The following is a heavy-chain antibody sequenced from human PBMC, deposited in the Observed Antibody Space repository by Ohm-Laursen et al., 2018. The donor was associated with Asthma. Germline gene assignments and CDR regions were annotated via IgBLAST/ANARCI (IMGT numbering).Heavy chain of an antibody. D-gene: IGHD4-11*01. CDR3: ATKDYSNYDFDY. Sequence: SLRLSCSAPGFIFNNDFMSWIRQAPGKGLEWVAVISYDGSNKYYADSVKGRFTISRDNSKNTLYLQMNSLRAEDTAVYYCATKDYSNYDFDYWGQGTLVTVSS. V-gene: IGHV3-30*03. J-gene: IGHJ4*02. CDR1: GFIFNNDF. CDR2: ISYDGSNK.